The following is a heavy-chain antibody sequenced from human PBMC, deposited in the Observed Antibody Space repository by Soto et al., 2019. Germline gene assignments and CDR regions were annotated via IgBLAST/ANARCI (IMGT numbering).Heavy chain of an antibody. J-gene: IGHJ4*02. Sequence: GGSLRLSCAASGFTFSSYAMSWVRRAPGKGLEWVSAISGSGGSTYYADSVKGRFTISRDNSKNTLYLQMNSLRAEDTAVYYCAKAGAYSYGYADYWGQGTLVTVSS. CDR1: GFTFSSYA. CDR2: ISGSGGST. CDR3: AKAGAYSYGYADY. V-gene: IGHV3-23*01. D-gene: IGHD5-18*01.